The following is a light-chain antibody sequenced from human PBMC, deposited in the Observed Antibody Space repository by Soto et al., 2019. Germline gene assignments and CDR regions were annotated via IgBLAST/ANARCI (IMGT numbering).Light chain of an antibody. J-gene: IGKJ4*01. CDR3: QQRSNWPPVT. V-gene: IGKV3-11*01. CDR2: DAS. CDR1: QSINRH. Sequence: EIVLTQSPATLSLSPGERATLSCRASQSINRHLAWYRQKPGQAPRLLIYDASNRATGIPARFSGSGSGTDFTLTISRLEPEDFGVYYCQQRSNWPPVTFGGGTKVEIK.